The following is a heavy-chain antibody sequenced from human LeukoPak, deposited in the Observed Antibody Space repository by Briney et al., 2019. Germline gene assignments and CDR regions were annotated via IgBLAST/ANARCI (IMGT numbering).Heavy chain of an antibody. V-gene: IGHV3-23*01. Sequence: GGSLRLSCAASGFTFSSNAMSWVRQAPGKGLEWVSGISSSGGSTDHADSVKGRFTISRDNSKNTLYLQMNSLRVEDTAVYYCAKRGVVVVPAVMGFDYWGQGTLVTVSS. CDR1: GFTFSSNA. CDR2: ISSSGGST. J-gene: IGHJ4*02. D-gene: IGHD2-2*01. CDR3: AKRGVVVVPAVMGFDY.